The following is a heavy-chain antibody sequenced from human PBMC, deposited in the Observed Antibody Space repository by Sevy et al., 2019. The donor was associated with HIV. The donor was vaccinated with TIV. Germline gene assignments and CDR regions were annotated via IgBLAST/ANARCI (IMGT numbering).Heavy chain of an antibody. V-gene: IGHV3-9*01. CDR3: AKDKGSIGDAFDI. CDR2: IRWNSGSI. CDR1: GFTFDDYA. J-gene: IGHJ3*02. D-gene: IGHD3-16*01. Sequence: GGSLRLSCTASGFTFDDYAMHWVRQAPGKGLEWVSGIRWNSGSIGYADSVKGRFTISRDNAKNSLSLQMNSLTAEDTALYYCAKDKGSIGDAFDIWGQGTMVTVSS.